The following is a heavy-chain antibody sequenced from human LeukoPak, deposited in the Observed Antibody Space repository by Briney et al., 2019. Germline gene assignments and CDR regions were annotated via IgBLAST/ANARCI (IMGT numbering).Heavy chain of an antibody. D-gene: IGHD1-26*01. J-gene: IGHJ6*03. CDR2: ITSGSSYI. Sequence: GGSLRLSCAASGFTSSSYNVNWVRQAPGKGLEWVSSITSGSSYIYYADSVKGRFTISRDNAKNSLYLQMNSLRAEDTAVYYCARDPYSGSYGNYYYYFMDVWGKGTTVTISS. V-gene: IGHV3-21*01. CDR1: GFTSSSYN. CDR3: ARDPYSGSYGNYYYYFMDV.